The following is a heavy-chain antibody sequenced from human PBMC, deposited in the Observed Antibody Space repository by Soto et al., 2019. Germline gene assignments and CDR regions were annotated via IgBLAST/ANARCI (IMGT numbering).Heavy chain of an antibody. V-gene: IGHV4-38-2*02. CDR2: VSHSGTT. J-gene: IGHJ4*02. CDR3: ASDFWTGYPLFDL. CDR1: GSSISSAYY. Sequence: PSETLSLTCIVSGSSISSAYYWGWVRQPPGKGLEWIASVSHSGTTYYNPSLMSRVTVSLDTSKGQFSLKLSSVTAADTAVYYCASDFWTGYPLFDLWGQGALVTVSS. D-gene: IGHD3-3*01.